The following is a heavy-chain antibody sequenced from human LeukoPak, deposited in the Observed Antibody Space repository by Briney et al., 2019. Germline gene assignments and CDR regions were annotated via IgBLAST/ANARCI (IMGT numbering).Heavy chain of an antibody. CDR3: ARDPTPVVTPSGYFDY. V-gene: IGHV1-46*01. CDR2: INPSGGST. CDR1: GYTFTSYY. Sequence: ASVKVSCKASGYTFTSYYMHWVRQAPGQGLEWMGIINPSGGSTSYAQKFQGRVTMTRDMSTSTVYMELSSLRSEDTAVYYCARDPTPVVTPSGYFDYWGQGTLVTVSS. J-gene: IGHJ4*02. D-gene: IGHD4-23*01.